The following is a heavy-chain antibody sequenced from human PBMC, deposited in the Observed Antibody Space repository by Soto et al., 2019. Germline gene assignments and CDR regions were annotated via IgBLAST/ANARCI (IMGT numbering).Heavy chain of an antibody. CDR1: GYTFTSYY. J-gene: IGHJ4*02. Sequence: ASVKVSCKASGYTFTSYYMHWVRQAPGQGLEWMGIINPSGGSTSYAQKFQGRVTMARDTSTSTVYMELSSLRSEDTAVYYCARDRGYSYGYPMFDYWGQGTLVTVSS. D-gene: IGHD5-18*01. CDR3: ARDRGYSYGYPMFDY. V-gene: IGHV1-46*01. CDR2: INPSGGST.